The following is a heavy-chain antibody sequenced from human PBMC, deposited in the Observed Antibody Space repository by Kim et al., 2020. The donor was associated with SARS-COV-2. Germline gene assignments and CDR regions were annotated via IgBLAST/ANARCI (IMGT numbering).Heavy chain of an antibody. CDR3: ARGGDY. CDR2: YDGSNK. V-gene: IGHV3-30-3*01. Sequence: YDGSNKYYADSVKGRFTISRDNSKNTLYLQMNSLGAEDTAVYYSARGGDYWGQGTLVTVSS. J-gene: IGHJ4*02.